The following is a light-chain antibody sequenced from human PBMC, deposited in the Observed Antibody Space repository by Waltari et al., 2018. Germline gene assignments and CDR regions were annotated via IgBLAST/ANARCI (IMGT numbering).Light chain of an antibody. Sequence: QSVLTQPPSASGTPGQRVTISCSGSSSNIGRNYVYWYQQLPRTAPKLLIYRNNQRPSGVPDRFSGSKSGTSASLAISGLRSEDEADYYCAAWDDSLHVVFGGGTKLTVL. V-gene: IGLV1-47*01. CDR1: SSNIGRNY. J-gene: IGLJ2*01. CDR3: AAWDDSLHVV. CDR2: RNN.